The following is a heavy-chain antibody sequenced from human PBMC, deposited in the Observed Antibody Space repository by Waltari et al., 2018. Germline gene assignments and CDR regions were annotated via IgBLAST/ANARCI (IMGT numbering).Heavy chain of an antibody. CDR2: SNPNSGGT. CDR3: ASNTEWDDAFDI. V-gene: IGHV1-2*06. D-gene: IGHD1-26*01. CDR1: GYTFTGYY. Sequence: QVQLVQSGAAVKKPGASVQVSCKASGYTFTGYYMHWVRQAPGKGLEWMGRSNPNSGGTNYAQKFQGRVTMTRDTSISTAYMELSRLRSDDTAVYYCASNTEWDDAFDIWGQGTMVTVSS. J-gene: IGHJ3*02.